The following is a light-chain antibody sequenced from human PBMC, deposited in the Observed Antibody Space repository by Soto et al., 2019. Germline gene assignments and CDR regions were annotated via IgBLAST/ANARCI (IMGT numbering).Light chain of an antibody. CDR3: IQGTYWPPRT. CDR2: KVS. Sequence: VVMTQSPLSLPVTLGQPASISCRSSQSLLYSDGNTYLSWFQQRPGQSPRRLIYKVSIRDSGVPERFGGSGSGADFTLKITRGEAEDVGVYYCIQGTYWPPRTFGQGNKVEIK. V-gene: IGKV2-30*01. J-gene: IGKJ1*01. CDR1: QSLLYSDGNTY.